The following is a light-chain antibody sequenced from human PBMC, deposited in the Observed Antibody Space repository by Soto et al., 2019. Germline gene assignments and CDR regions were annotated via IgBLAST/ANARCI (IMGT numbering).Light chain of an antibody. CDR2: EVS. CDR1: SSDVGGYNY. J-gene: IGLJ2*01. Sequence: QSALTQPPSASGSPGQSVTISRTGTSSDVGGYNYVSWYQHHPGKAPKVMIYEVSKRPSGVPDRFSGSKSGNTASLTVSGLQTEDEADYYCNSYAGSNGVVFGGGTQLTVL. V-gene: IGLV2-8*01. CDR3: NSYAGSNGVV.